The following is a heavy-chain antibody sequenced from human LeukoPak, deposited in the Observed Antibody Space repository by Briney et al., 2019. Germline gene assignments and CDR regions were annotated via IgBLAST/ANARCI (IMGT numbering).Heavy chain of an antibody. CDR3: ARGLPQYSSSTYYYYGMDV. CDR1: GFTFSSYG. V-gene: IGHV3-33*01. D-gene: IGHD6-6*01. CDR2: IWYDGSNK. J-gene: IGHJ6*02. Sequence: PGRSLRLSCAASGFTFSSYGMHWVRQAPGKGLEWVAVIWYDGSNKYYADSVKGRFTISRDNSKNTLYLQMNSLRAEDTAVYYCARGLPQYSSSTYYYYGMDVWGQGTTVTVSS.